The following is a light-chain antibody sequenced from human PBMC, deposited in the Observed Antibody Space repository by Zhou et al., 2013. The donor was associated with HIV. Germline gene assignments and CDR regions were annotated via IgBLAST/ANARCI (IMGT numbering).Light chain of an antibody. J-gene: IGKJ1*01. Sequence: IQLTQSPSSLSASVGDRVTITCRASQGISSYLAWYQQKPGKAPKLLIYAASNLQGGVPSRFSGRGSGTDFTLTITSLQPEDFATYYCQQSYSTSRGRWTFGQGTKVEIK. CDR1: QGISSY. V-gene: IGKV1-39*01. CDR2: AAS. CDR3: QQSYSTSRGRWT.